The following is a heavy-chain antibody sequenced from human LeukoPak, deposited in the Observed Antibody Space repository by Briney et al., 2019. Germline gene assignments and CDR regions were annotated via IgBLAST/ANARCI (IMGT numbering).Heavy chain of an antibody. CDR3: AKDGVQWLATPGWYFDL. J-gene: IGHJ2*01. Sequence: GGSLRLSCAASGFTFDDYAMYWVRQAPGKGLEWVSGISWNSGSIGYADSVKGRFTISRDNAKNSLYLQMNSLGAEDTALYYCAKDGVQWLATPGWYFDLWGRGTLVTVSS. V-gene: IGHV3-9*01. CDR1: GFTFDDYA. D-gene: IGHD6-19*01. CDR2: ISWNSGSI.